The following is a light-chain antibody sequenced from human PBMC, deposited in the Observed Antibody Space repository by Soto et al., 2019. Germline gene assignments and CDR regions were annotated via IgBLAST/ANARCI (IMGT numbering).Light chain of an antibody. Sequence: DIQMTQSPSTLSASVGDRVTITCRASQSISSWLAWYQQKPGKAPKLLIYQASYLETGVPSRFSGSASGTDFTLTISSLHPDDFATYFCQQYKSYPYTFGQETKVEIK. CDR3: QQYKSYPYT. CDR2: QAS. J-gene: IGKJ2*01. CDR1: QSISSW. V-gene: IGKV1-5*03.